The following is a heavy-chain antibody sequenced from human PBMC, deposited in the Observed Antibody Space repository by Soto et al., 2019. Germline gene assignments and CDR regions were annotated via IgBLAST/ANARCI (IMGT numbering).Heavy chain of an antibody. CDR3: ARDRVRGVTITFNWFDP. CDR1: GFTFSSYS. Sequence: EVQLVESGGGLVQPGGSLRLSCAAYGFTFSSYSMNWVRQAPGKGLEWVSYISSSSSTIYYADSVKGRFTISRDNAKNSLYLQMNSLRAEDTAVYYCARDRVRGVTITFNWFDPWGQGTLVTVSS. D-gene: IGHD3-10*01. J-gene: IGHJ5*02. V-gene: IGHV3-48*01. CDR2: ISSSSSTI.